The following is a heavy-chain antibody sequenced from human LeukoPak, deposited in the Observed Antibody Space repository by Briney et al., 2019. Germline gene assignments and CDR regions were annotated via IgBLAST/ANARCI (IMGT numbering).Heavy chain of an antibody. CDR2: IVPIFGIP. Sequence: GASVKVSCKTSGENFRSSGISWVRQAPGQGLEWLGGIVPIFGIPSYAQNFQGRVMIVADESTRTVYLELRNLRSEDTAVFFCARGLGEVPFDYWGQGSLVTVSS. D-gene: IGHD3-16*01. CDR1: GENFRSSG. CDR3: ARGLGEVPFDY. V-gene: IGHV1-69*01. J-gene: IGHJ4*02.